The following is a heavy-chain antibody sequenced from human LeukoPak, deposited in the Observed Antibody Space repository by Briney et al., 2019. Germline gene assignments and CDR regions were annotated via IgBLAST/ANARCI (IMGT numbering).Heavy chain of an antibody. CDR1: GYTFTSYG. J-gene: IGHJ4*02. V-gene: IGHV1-18*01. CDR3: ARDRGFGEPPDYFDY. Sequence: ASVKVSCKASGYTFTSYGISWMRQAPGQGLEWMGWISAYNGNTNNEQNDQGKVTMTTDTSTSTAYMELRSLRSDDTAVYYCARDRGFGEPPDYFDYWGQGTLVTVSS. D-gene: IGHD3-10*01. CDR2: ISAYNGNT.